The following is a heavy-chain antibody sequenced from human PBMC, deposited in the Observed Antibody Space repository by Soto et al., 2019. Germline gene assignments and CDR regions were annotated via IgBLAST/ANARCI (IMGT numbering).Heavy chain of an antibody. CDR3: ARHKKGGGYVWGSYRYTKNWFDP. CDR1: GYSFTSYW. CDR2: IYPGDSDT. D-gene: IGHD3-16*02. V-gene: IGHV5-51*01. J-gene: IGHJ5*02. Sequence: PGESLKISCKGSGYSFTSYWIGWVRQMPGKGLEWMGIIYPGDSDTRYSPSFQGQVTISADKSISTAYLQWSSLKASDTAMYYCARHKKGGGYVWGSYRYTKNWFDPWGLGTLVTVSS.